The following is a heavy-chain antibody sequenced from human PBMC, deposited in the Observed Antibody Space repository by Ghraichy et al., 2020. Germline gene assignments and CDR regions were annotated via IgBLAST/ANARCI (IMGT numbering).Heavy chain of an antibody. V-gene: IGHV3-48*02. D-gene: IGHD5-12*01. J-gene: IGHJ6*02. CDR2: ITSDSGTI. CDR3: ARGGHYAMDV. CDR1: GLTFSSFS. Sequence: LSLTCADSGLTFSSFSMNWVRQAPGKGLEWIAYITSDSGTIYYADSVKGRFTISRDNVKKSLYLQMNSLRDEDTAVYYCARGGHYAMDVWGQGTTVTVSS.